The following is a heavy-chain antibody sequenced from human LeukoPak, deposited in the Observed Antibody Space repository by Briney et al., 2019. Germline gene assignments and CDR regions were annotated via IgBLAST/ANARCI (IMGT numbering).Heavy chain of an antibody. V-gene: IGHV1-18*01. CDR2: ISAYNGNT. CDR1: GYTFTSYG. Sequence: GASVKVSCKASGYTFTSYGISWVRQAPGQGLEWMGWISAYNGNTNYAQKLQGRVTMTTDTSTSTAYMKLRSLRSDDTAVYYCARVRSGSYYDAFDIWGQGTMVTVSS. J-gene: IGHJ3*02. CDR3: ARVRSGSYYDAFDI. D-gene: IGHD1-26*01.